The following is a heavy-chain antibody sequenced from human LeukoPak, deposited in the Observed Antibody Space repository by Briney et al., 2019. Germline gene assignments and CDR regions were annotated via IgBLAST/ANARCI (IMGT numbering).Heavy chain of an antibody. J-gene: IGHJ4*02. D-gene: IGHD6-25*01. CDR1: GFTFSSYA. CDR3: ARGPGGAY. Sequence: GGSLRLSCAASGFTFSSYAMHWVRQAPGKGLEWVAVISYDGSNKYYADSVKGRFTISRDNSKNTLYLQMNSLRAEDTAVYYCARGPGGAYWGQGTLVTVSS. V-gene: IGHV3-30-3*01. CDR2: ISYDGSNK.